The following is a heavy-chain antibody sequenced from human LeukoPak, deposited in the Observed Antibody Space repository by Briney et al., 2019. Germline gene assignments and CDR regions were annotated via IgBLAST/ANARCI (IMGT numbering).Heavy chain of an antibody. CDR1: GFTFSSYG. CDR3: AKDQNYYDSSGYYYGEYFQH. CDR2: IRYDGSNK. J-gene: IGHJ1*01. Sequence: GGSLRLSCAASGFTFSSYGMHWVRQAPGKGLAWVAFIRYDGSNKYYADSVKGRFTISRDNSKNTLYLQMNRLRAEDKAVYYCAKDQNYYDSSGYYYGEYFQHWGQGTLVTVSS. D-gene: IGHD3-22*01. V-gene: IGHV3-30*02.